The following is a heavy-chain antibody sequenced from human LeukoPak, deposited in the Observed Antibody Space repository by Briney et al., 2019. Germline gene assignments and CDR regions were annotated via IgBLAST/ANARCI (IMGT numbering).Heavy chain of an antibody. J-gene: IGHJ4*02. V-gene: IGHV1-2*02. D-gene: IGHD1-1*01. CDR1: GYTFSVYD. Sequence: ASVKVSCKSSGYTFSVYDIHWVRQAPGQGLEWLGWINPNSGGTNYAQKFQGRVTMTRDTSISTAYMELSSLRSDDSAVYYCARVKVQLGDWGQGTLVTVSS. CDR2: INPNSGGT. CDR3: ARVKVQLGD.